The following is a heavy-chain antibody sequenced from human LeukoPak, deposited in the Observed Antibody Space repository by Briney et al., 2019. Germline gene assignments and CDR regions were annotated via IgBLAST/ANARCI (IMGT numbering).Heavy chain of an antibody. CDR1: GFSVSNYY. D-gene: IGHD2-15*01. CDR3: ARVRTLGYCSGGSCYEYYFDY. J-gene: IGHJ4*02. CDR2: MRGSGET. V-gene: IGHV3-66*02. Sequence: PVGSLRLSCAVSGFSVSNYYMSWVRQAPGKGLEWVSLMRGSGETFYADSVKGRFTISRDDSKNTVYLQMSSLRVEDTAVYFCARVRTLGYCSGGSCYEYYFDYWGQGTLVTVSS.